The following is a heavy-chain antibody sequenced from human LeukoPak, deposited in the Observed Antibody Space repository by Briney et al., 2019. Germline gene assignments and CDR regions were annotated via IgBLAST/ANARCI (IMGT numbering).Heavy chain of an antibody. D-gene: IGHD3-22*01. V-gene: IGHV1-69*05. Sequence: SVKVSCKASGGTFSSYAISWVRQAPGQGLEWMGGIIPIFGTADYAQKFQGRVTITTDESTSTAYMELSSLRSEDTAVYYCARANSHYYDSSGYPDYWGQGTLVTVSS. CDR2: IIPIFGTA. J-gene: IGHJ4*02. CDR1: GGTFSSYA. CDR3: ARANSHYYDSSGYPDY.